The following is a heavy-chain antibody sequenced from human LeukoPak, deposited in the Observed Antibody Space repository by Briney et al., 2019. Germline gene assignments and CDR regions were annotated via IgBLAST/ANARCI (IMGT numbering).Heavy chain of an antibody. CDR1: GYTFTGYY. CDR2: INPNSGGT. Sequence: ASVKVSCKASGYTFTGYYMHWVRQAPGQGLEWMGWINPNSGGTNYAQKFQGRVTMTRDTSISTAYMELSGLRSDDTAVYYCASGSTDLYYYYYYMDVWGKGTTVTVSS. V-gene: IGHV1-2*02. J-gene: IGHJ6*03. CDR3: ASGSTDLYYYYYYMDV. D-gene: IGHD2-2*01.